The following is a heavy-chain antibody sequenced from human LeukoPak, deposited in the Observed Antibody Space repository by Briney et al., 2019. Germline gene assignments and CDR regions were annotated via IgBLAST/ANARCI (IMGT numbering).Heavy chain of an antibody. D-gene: IGHD4-11*01. Sequence: GASVKVSCKASGYTFTSYDINWVRQATGQGLEWMGWMNPNSGNTGYAQKFQGRVTMTRNTSISTAYMELSSLRSEDTAVYYCAREAEELQYVGYYYYYMDVWGKGTTVTVSS. CDR1: GYTFTSYD. CDR3: AREAEELQYVGYYYYYMDV. V-gene: IGHV1-8*01. CDR2: MNPNSGNT. J-gene: IGHJ6*03.